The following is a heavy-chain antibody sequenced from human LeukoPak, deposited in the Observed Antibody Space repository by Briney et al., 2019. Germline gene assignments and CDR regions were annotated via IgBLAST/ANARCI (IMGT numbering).Heavy chain of an antibody. J-gene: IGHJ4*02. CDR1: GFSLSNFQ. Sequence: GRSLRLSCVASGFSLSNFQMYWVRQAPGKGLEWVSIISLDGSTEFYADSVKGRFTISRDNSKNTLYLQMNSLRAEDTAVYYCAKDLESEGATDYWGQGTLVTVSS. D-gene: IGHD1-26*01. CDR2: ISLDGSTE. CDR3: AKDLESEGATDY. V-gene: IGHV3-30-3*01.